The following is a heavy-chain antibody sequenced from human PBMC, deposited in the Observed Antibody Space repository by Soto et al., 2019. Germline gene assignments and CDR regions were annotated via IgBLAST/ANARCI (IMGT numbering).Heavy chain of an antibody. V-gene: IGHV3-48*02. J-gene: IGHJ4*02. D-gene: IGHD3-10*01. CDR1: GFTFNSYS. CDR3: ARAGYYGSGILL. Sequence: EVQLVESGGGLVQPGGSLRLSCAASGFTFNSYSMNWVRQAPGKGLEWVSYISSSSSTIYYADSVKGRFTISRDNAKNSLYLQMNSLRDEDTAVDYCARAGYYGSGILLWGQGPLVTVSS. CDR2: ISSSSSTI.